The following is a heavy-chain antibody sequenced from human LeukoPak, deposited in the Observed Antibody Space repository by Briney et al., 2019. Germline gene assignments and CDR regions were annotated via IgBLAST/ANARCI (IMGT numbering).Heavy chain of an antibody. D-gene: IGHD4-17*01. CDR3: ARVRHDYGDAYYFDY. CDR2: ISSSSSYI. Sequence: GGSLRLSCAASGFAFSSYEMNWVRQAPGKGLEWVSSISSSSSYIYYADSVKGRFTISRDNAKNSLYLQMNSLRAEDTAVYYCARVRHDYGDAYYFDYWGQGTLVTVSS. V-gene: IGHV3-21*01. CDR1: GFAFSSYE. J-gene: IGHJ4*02.